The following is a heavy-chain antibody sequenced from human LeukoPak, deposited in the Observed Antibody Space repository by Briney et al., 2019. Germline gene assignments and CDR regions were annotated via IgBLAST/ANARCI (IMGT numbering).Heavy chain of an antibody. D-gene: IGHD2-2*01. V-gene: IGHV1-18*01. CDR1: GYTFTSYG. J-gene: IGHJ6*02. Sequence: GASVKVSCKASGYTFTSYGISWVRQAPGQGLEWMGWISAYNGNTNYAQKLQGRVTMTTDTSTSTAYMELRSLRSDDTAVYYCARDGSQYQLLTYYYYYCGMDVWGQGTTVTVSS. CDR2: ISAYNGNT. CDR3: ARDGSQYQLLTYYYYYCGMDV.